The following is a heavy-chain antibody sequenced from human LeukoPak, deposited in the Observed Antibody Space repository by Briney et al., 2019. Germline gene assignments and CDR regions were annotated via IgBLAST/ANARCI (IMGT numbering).Heavy chain of an antibody. CDR2: IWYDGSNK. CDR1: GFTFSSYG. D-gene: IGHD1-26*01. CDR3: AKTVGVNFFDY. Sequence: GSLRLSCAASGFTFSSYGMHWVRQAPGKGLEWVAVIWYDGSNKYYADSVKGRFTISRDNSKNTLYLQMHSLRGEDTAMYYCAKTVGVNFFDYWAREPWSPSPQ. V-gene: IGHV3-33*06. J-gene: IGHJ4*02.